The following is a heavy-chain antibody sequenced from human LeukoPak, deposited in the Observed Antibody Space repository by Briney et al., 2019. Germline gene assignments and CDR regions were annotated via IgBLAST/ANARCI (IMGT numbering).Heavy chain of an antibody. CDR1: GGSFSSGGHY. Sequence: SETLSLTCTVSGGSFSSGGHYWAWIRQPPGKGLEWIGCIYDSRFTYYNPSLQSRLTISVGSSENQLSLKLSSVTAADTAVYYCAGGSDNSKMGYWGQGTLVTVSS. V-gene: IGHV4-31*03. D-gene: IGHD6-13*01. CDR3: AGGSDNSKMGY. CDR2: IYDSRFT. J-gene: IGHJ4*02.